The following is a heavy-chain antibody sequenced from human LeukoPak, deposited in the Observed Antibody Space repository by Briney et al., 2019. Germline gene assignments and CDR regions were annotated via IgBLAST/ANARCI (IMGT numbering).Heavy chain of an antibody. Sequence: PSETLSLTCTVSGGSISSYYWSWIRQPPGKGLAWIGYIYYSGSTNYNPSLKSRVTISVDTSKNQFSLKLSSVTAADTAVYYCARRTAAGNYFDYWGQGTLVTVSS. J-gene: IGHJ4*02. CDR1: GGSISSYY. CDR3: ARRTAAGNYFDY. V-gene: IGHV4-59*08. D-gene: IGHD6-13*01. CDR2: IYYSGST.